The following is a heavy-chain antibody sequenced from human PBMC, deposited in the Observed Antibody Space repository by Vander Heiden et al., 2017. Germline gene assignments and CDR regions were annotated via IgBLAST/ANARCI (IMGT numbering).Heavy chain of an antibody. J-gene: IGHJ4*02. CDR3: ARGSSSSDY. CDR1: GFTFSSYS. V-gene: IGHV3-21*01. CDR2: ISRSSSDI. D-gene: IGHD6-6*01. Sequence: EVQLVESGGGLVKPGGSLRLSCAASGFTFSSYSRNWGRQAPGKGLEWVSSISRSSSDIYYADSVKGRFTISRDNAKNSLYLQMNSLRAEDTAVYYCARGSSSSDYWGQGTLVTVSS.